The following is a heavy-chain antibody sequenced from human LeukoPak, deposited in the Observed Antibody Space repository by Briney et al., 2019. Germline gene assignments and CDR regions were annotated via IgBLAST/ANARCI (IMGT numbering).Heavy chain of an antibody. D-gene: IGHD1-1*01. CDR1: GFTFSSYG. Sequence: GGSLRLSCAASGFTFSSYGIHWVRHAPGKRLEWVAFIRYDGSNKYHADSVKGRFTISRDNSKNTVYLQMNSLRAEDTAVYFCAKEYGYDYNYYYSMDVWGKGTTVTISS. CDR2: IRYDGSNK. V-gene: IGHV3-30*02. CDR3: AKEYGYDYNYYYSMDV. J-gene: IGHJ6*03.